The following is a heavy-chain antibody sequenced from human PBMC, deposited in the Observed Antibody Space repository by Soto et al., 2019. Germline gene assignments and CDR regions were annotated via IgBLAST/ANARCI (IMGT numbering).Heavy chain of an antibody. CDR2: ISGSGGST. V-gene: IGHV3-23*01. D-gene: IGHD3-22*01. Sequence: TGGSLRLSCAASGFTFSSYAMSWVRQAPGKGLEWVSAISGSGGSTYYADSVKGRFTISRDNSKNTLYLQMNSLRAEDTAVYYCAKFDYYDSSGPDYWGQGTLVTVSS. CDR1: GFTFSSYA. CDR3: AKFDYYDSSGPDY. J-gene: IGHJ4*02.